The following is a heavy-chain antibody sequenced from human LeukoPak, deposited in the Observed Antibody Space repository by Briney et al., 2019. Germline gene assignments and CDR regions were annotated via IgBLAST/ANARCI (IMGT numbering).Heavy chain of an antibody. CDR3: ARGPGHGGTYYGR. Sequence: GGSLRVSCAASGFTFSSHWMHWVRQIPGKGLVWVSRTNRDGTTTYYAESEKGRFTVSRDNAKDTLYLQMNYLRAEDTAVYYCARGPGHGGTYYGRWGQGVLVTVSS. D-gene: IGHD1-26*01. CDR1: GFTFSSHW. J-gene: IGHJ4*02. V-gene: IGHV3-74*01. CDR2: TNRDGTTT.